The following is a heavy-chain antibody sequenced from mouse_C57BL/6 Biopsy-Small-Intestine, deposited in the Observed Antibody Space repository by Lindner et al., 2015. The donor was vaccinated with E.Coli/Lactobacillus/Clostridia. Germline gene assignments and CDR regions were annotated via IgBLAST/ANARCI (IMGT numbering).Heavy chain of an antibody. CDR2: INPSSDYT. CDR1: GYTFTNYW. J-gene: IGHJ1*03. CDR3: ARGSNWYFDV. V-gene: IGHV1-7*01. Sequence: VQLQESGAELAKPGASVKLSCKASGYTFTNYWMHWVKQRPGQGLEWIGFINPSSDYTKYNQKFKGKATLTADKSSSTAYMQLSSLTSEDSAVYSCARGSNWYFDVWGTGTTVTVSS.